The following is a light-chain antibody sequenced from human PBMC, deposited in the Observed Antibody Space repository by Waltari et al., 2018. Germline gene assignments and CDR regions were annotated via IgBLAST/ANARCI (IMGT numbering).Light chain of an antibody. J-gene: IGKJ1*01. CDR1: QPVSRY. V-gene: IGKV1-39*01. Sequence: DVLMTQSPSSLSASVGDRVTIACRASQPVSRYLNWYQQEPGRAPKLLIYAASSLQSGVPSRFSGSGSGTDFILTISSLQPEDFVTYYCQQSYTSPWTFGQGTKVDFK. CDR2: AAS. CDR3: QQSYTSPWT.